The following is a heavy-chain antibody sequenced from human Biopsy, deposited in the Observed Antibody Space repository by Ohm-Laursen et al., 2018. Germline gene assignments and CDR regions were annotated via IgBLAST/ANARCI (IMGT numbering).Heavy chain of an antibody. CDR2: MIPNSGKT. Sequence: ASVTVSCKVSGYSFTTYDVNWVRQARGQGLEWMGWMIPNSGKTGYAQRFQGRVTLTMNTSIGTAYMELSGLRSEDTAVYYCARGSPRRVSIFEASIYWFDTWGQGTLVTVSS. D-gene: IGHD6-6*01. CDR1: GYSFTTYD. V-gene: IGHV1-8*01. J-gene: IGHJ5*02. CDR3: ARGSPRRVSIFEASIYWFDT.